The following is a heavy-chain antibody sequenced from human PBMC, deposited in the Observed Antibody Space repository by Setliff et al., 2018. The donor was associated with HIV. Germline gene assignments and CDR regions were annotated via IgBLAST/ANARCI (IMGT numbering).Heavy chain of an antibody. CDR1: GFIFRNAW. D-gene: IGHD2-21*01. CDR2: IKSKTDGGTT. V-gene: IGHV3-15*01. J-gene: IGHJ4*02. Sequence: KPGGSLRLSCAASGFIFRNAWMSWVRQGPGKGLEWVGRIKSKTDGGTTDYAAPVKGRFTISRDDSKNTLYLQMNSLKIEDTAVYYCTTGTRLVDWGQGALVTVSS. CDR3: TTGTRLVD.